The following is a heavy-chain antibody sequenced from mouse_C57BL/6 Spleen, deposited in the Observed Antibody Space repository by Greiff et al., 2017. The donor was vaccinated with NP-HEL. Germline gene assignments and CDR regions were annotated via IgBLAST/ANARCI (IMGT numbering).Heavy chain of an antibody. CDR2: IDPANGNT. CDR3: ARDGSSHYAMDY. D-gene: IGHD1-1*01. CDR1: GFHIKNTY. Sequence: VQLQQSVAELVRPGASVKLSCTASGFHIKNTYMHWVKQRPEQGLEWIGRIDPANGNTKYAPKFQGKATITADTSSNTAYLQLSSLTSEDTAIYYCARDGSSHYAMDYWGQGTSVTVSS. J-gene: IGHJ4*01. V-gene: IGHV14-3*01.